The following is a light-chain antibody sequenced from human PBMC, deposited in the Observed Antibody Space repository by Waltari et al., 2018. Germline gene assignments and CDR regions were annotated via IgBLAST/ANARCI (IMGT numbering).Light chain of an antibody. CDR3: QQYTKAPRT. V-gene: IGKV1-5*01. CDR2: KAS. CDR1: QSVNSW. J-gene: IGKJ1*01. Sequence: DIQMTQSPSSLSASVGDKVTITCQASQSVNSWLAWYQQKPGKAPKPLIYKASSLESGVPSRFSGSGSGTDFTLTISSLQPEDFATYYCQQYTKAPRTFGQGTKVEIK.